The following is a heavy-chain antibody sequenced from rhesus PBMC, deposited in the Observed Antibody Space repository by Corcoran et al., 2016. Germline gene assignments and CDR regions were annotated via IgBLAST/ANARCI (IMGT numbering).Heavy chain of an antibody. Sequence: QVQLQESGPGLVKPSETLSLTCAVSGGSIRSNYWSWIRPPPGKGLEWIGRISGRGGSTDDNPTRKSRDTISTETAKNQFSLKLSSVTAADTAVYYCASPIGLFAQNYFDYWGQGVLVTVSS. D-gene: IGHD3-3*01. CDR2: ISGRGGST. J-gene: IGHJ4*01. V-gene: IGHV4-173*01. CDR1: GGSIRSNY. CDR3: ASPIGLFAQNYFDY.